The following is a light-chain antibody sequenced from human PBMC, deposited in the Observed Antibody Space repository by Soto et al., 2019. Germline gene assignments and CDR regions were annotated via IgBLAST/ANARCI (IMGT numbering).Light chain of an antibody. J-gene: IGKJ1*01. Sequence: EIVLTQSPGTLSLSPGERATLSCRASQSVRSNSLAWYRQNPGQAPRLLIYHASNRVTGIPDRFSGSGSGTDFTLTISRLEPEDFAVYYCQQYGGSPGTFGQGTKVDIK. CDR3: QQYGGSPGT. CDR2: HAS. CDR1: QSVRSNS. V-gene: IGKV3-20*01.